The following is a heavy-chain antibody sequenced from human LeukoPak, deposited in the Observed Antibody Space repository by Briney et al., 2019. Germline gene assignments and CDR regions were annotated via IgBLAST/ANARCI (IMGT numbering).Heavy chain of an antibody. CDR1: GYTFTSYD. CDR2: MNPNSGNT. J-gene: IGHJ4*02. D-gene: IGHD6-19*01. Sequence: ASVKVSCKASGYTFTSYDINWVRQATGQGLEWMGWMNPNSGNTGYAQKFQGRVTMTRNTSISTAYMELSSLRSEDTAVYYCARGVPSSGWYEDDYWGQGTLVTVSS. V-gene: IGHV1-8*01. CDR3: ARGVPSSGWYEDDY.